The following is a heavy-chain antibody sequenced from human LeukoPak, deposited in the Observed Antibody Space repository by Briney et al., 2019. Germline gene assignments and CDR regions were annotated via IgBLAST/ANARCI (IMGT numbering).Heavy chain of an antibody. D-gene: IGHD1-1*01. Sequence: GGSLRLSCAASGFSVTSNYMNWVRQAPGKGLEWVSTIYSGGSTYYADSVKGRFTISRDNSKNTLYLQMNSLRAEDTAVHYCAKDLEWAWFDPWGQGTLVTVSS. CDR2: IYSGGST. J-gene: IGHJ5*02. CDR3: AKDLEWAWFDP. CDR1: GFSVTSNY. V-gene: IGHV3-53*01.